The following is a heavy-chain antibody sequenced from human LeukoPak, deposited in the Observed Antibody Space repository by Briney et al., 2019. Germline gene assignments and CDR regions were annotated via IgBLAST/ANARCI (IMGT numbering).Heavy chain of an antibody. D-gene: IGHD3-3*01. CDR3: AKIGHRYDFWSGTDDY. V-gene: IGHV3-23*01. CDR2: ISGSGGST. J-gene: IGHJ4*02. CDR1: GFTFSSYA. Sequence: PGGSLRLSCAASGFTFSSYAMSWVRQAPGKGLEWVSAISGSGGSTYYADSVKGRFTISRDNSKNTLYLQMNSLRAEDTAVYYCAKIGHRYDFWSGTDDYWGQGTLVTVSS.